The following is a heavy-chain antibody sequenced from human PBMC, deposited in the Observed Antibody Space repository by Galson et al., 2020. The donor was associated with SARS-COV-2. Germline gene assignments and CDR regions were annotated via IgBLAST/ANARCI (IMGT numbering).Heavy chain of an antibody. Sequence: GGSLRLSCAASGFNLSNHDMHWVRQAPGKGLEWVASLRYDGSTQYYAASVKGRFTTSRDSSKNNLYLQLNSLRPEDTAVYFCAGFLEWLFDYWGQGTLVTVSS. J-gene: IGHJ4*02. CDR3: AGFLEWLFDY. CDR1: GFNLSNHD. V-gene: IGHV3-30*02. CDR2: LRYDGSTQ. D-gene: IGHD3-3*01.